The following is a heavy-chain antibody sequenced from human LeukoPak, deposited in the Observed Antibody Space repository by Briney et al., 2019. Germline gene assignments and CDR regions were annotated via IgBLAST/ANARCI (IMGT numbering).Heavy chain of an antibody. D-gene: IGHD6-19*01. CDR2: IKQDASDR. J-gene: IGHJ4*02. Sequence: PGGSLRLSCIASGFTFADYSMTWFRQTPGKGLEWVANIKQDASDRHYVDSVKGRFTISRDNAKNSLYLQMNSLRAEDTAVYYCARDFGNAGYSGGWYDYWGQGTLVTVSS. V-gene: IGHV3-7*01. CDR1: GFTFADYS. CDR3: ARDFGNAGYSGGWYDY.